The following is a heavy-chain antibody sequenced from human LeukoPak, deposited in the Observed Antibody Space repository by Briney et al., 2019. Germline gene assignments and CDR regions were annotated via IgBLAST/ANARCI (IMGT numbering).Heavy chain of an antibody. CDR1: GDSISTNEW. CDR3: ARDLAVAGTNYFDF. V-gene: IGHV4-4*02. Sequence: SGTLSLTCSVSGDSISTNEWWSWVRQPPGRGLEWIGEVFHSGSTNYNPSLKRRVTISIDKSKNQFSLEVTSVTAADTAIYYCARDLAVAGTNYFDFWGQGVLVTVSS. D-gene: IGHD6-19*01. CDR2: VFHSGST. J-gene: IGHJ4*02.